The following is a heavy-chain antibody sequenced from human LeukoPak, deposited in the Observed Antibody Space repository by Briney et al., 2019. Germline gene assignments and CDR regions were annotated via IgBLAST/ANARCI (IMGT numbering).Heavy chain of an antibody. Sequence: SETLSLTCTVSGGSISSGGYYWSWIRQHPGKGLEWIGYIYYSGSTYYNPSLKSRVTISVDTSKNQFSLKLSSVTAADTAVYYCARDTFSGTLYYYGMDVWGQGTTVTVSS. V-gene: IGHV4-31*03. CDR2: IYYSGST. J-gene: IGHJ6*02. CDR3: ARDTFSGTLYYYGMDV. D-gene: IGHD6-13*01. CDR1: GGSISSGGYY.